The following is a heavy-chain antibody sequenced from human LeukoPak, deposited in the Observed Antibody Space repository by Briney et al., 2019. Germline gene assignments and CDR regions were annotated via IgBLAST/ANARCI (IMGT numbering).Heavy chain of an antibody. V-gene: IGHV1-2*02. CDR1: GYTFTGYY. CDR2: INPNSGGT. Sequence: ASVKVSCKASGYTFTGYYMHWARQAPGQGLEWMGWINPNSGGTNYAQKFQGRVTMTRDTSISTAYMELSRLRSDDTAVYYCAREYSYGLYFDYWGQGTLVTVSS. D-gene: IGHD5-18*01. J-gene: IGHJ4*02. CDR3: AREYSYGLYFDY.